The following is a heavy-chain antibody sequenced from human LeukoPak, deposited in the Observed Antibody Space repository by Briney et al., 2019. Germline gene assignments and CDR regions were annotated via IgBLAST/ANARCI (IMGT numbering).Heavy chain of an antibody. D-gene: IGHD4-23*01. CDR1: GFTFSSYG. CDR2: ISYDGSNK. Sequence: GGSLRLSCAASGFTFSSYGMHWVRQAPGKGLEWVAIISYDGSNKYYADSVKGRFTISRDNPKNTLYLQMNSLRAEDTAVYYCAKAYYGGNSFINYWGQGTLVTVSS. J-gene: IGHJ4*02. CDR3: AKAYYGGNSFINY. V-gene: IGHV3-30*18.